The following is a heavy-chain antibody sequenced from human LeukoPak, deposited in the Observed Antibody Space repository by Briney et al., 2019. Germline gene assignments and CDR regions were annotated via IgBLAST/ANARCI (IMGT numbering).Heavy chain of an antibody. CDR2: ISGSGGST. Sequence: RSGGSLRLSCAASGFTFSSYAMSWVRQAPGKGLEWVSAISGSGGSTYYADSVKGRFTISRDNSKNTLYLQMNSLRAEDTAVYYCAKAHITMVRGVISQPGYYFDYWGQGTLVTVSS. CDR1: GFTFSSYA. J-gene: IGHJ4*02. D-gene: IGHD3-10*01. CDR3: AKAHITMVRGVISQPGYYFDY. V-gene: IGHV3-23*01.